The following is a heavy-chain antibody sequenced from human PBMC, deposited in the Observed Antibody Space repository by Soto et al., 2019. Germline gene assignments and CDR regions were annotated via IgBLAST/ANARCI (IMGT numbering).Heavy chain of an antibody. V-gene: IGHV1-46*01. J-gene: IGHJ4*02. CDR3: ARGLAARMTTAIFDY. D-gene: IGHD4-17*01. CDR2: INPSGGST. Sequence: GASVKVSCKASGYTFTSYYMHWVRQAPGQGLEWMGIINPSGGSTSYAQKFQGRVTMTRDTSTSTVYMELSSLRSEDTAVYYCARGLAARMTTAIFDYWGQGTLVTVSS. CDR1: GYTFTSYY.